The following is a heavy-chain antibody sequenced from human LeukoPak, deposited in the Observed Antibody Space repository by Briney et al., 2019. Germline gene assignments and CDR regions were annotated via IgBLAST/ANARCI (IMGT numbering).Heavy chain of an antibody. V-gene: IGHV3-9*01. CDR3: TRDRGWQQFDY. Sequence: PGGSLRLSCAVSGFTFDDYAMHGVRQVPGKGREGVSGINWNSDSIDYADSVKGRFTISRDNARNSLYLQMSSLRDDDTAVYYCTRDRGWQQFDYWGQGTLVTVSS. CDR2: INWNSDSI. J-gene: IGHJ4*02. CDR1: GFTFDDYA. D-gene: IGHD5-24*01.